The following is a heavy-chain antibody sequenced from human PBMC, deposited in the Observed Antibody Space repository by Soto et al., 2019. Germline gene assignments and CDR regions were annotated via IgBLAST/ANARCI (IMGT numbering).Heavy chain of an antibody. CDR1: GYAFTTYG. CDR2: ISAHNGNT. CDR3: TRGRYGEY. V-gene: IGHV1-18*01. Sequence: QVHLVQSGAEVKKPGASVKVSCKGSGYAFTTYGITWVRQAPGQGLEWMGWISAHNGNTNYAQKLQGRVTVTSDTSTSTAYMELRSLRSDDTAVYYCTRGRYGEYWGQGALVTVSS. J-gene: IGHJ4*02. D-gene: IGHD3-10*01.